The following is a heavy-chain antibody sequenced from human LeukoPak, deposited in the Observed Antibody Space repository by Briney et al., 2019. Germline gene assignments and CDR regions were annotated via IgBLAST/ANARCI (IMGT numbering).Heavy chain of an antibody. Sequence: GGSLRFSCAASGFTLSNYPMGWVRQAPVKGLEWLSAIGEEKSGSWTKSADSVKGRFTISGDNSENKLHLQMDSLTVEDTAVYYCAKDHSSETPWWGQGTLVTVSS. J-gene: IGHJ4*02. CDR3: AKDHSSETPW. CDR2: IGEEKSGSWT. D-gene: IGHD6-19*01. CDR1: GFTLSNYP. V-gene: IGHV3-23*01.